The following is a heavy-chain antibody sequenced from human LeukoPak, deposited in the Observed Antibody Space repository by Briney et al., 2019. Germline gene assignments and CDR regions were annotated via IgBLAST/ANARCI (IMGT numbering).Heavy chain of an antibody. J-gene: IGHJ5*02. CDR1: GFTFSNYW. V-gene: IGHV3-7*01. Sequence: GGSLRLSCAASGFTFSNYWMTWVRQAPGKGLEWVANIKQDGSETSYVDSMKGRFTISRDNAKNSLYLQMNSLRAEDTAVYYCARPAAAGTAWFDPWGQGTLVTVSS. CDR3: ARPAAAGTAWFDP. CDR2: IKQDGSET. D-gene: IGHD6-13*01.